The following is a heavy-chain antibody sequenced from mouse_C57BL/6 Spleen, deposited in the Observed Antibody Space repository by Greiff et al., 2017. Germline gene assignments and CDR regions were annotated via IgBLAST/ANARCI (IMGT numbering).Heavy chain of an antibody. Sequence: VQLQQSGPELVKPGASVKISCKASGYAFSSSWMNWVKQRPGKGLEWIGRIYPGDGDTNYNGKFKGKATLTADKSSSTAYMQLSSLTSEDSAVYFCARGGDYYGSSLYAMDYWGQGTSVTVSS. V-gene: IGHV1-82*01. D-gene: IGHD1-1*01. CDR1: GYAFSSSW. CDR3: ARGGDYYGSSLYAMDY. CDR2: IYPGDGDT. J-gene: IGHJ4*01.